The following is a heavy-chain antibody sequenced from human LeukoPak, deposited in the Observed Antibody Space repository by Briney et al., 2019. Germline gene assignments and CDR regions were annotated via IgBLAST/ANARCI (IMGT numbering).Heavy chain of an antibody. CDR2: IRYDGSNK. D-gene: IGHD3-22*01. V-gene: IGHV3-30*02. J-gene: IGHJ3*02. CDR3: AKEGDYYDTLSAFDI. CDR1: GFTFSSYG. Sequence: GGSLRLSCAASGFTFSSYGMHWVRQAPGKGLEWVAFIRYDGSNKYYADPVKGRFTISRDNSKNTLYLQMNSLRAEDSAVYYCAKEGDYYDTLSAFDIWGQGTMVTVSS.